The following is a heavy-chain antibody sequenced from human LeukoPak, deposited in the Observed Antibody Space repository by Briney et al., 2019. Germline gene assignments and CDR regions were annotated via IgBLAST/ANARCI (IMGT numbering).Heavy chain of an antibody. V-gene: IGHV3-15*01. CDR3: TTDPREQQLAPDAFDI. D-gene: IGHD6-13*01. CDR2: IKSKTDGGTT. J-gene: IGHJ3*02. Sequence: GGSLRLSCAASGFTFSNAWMSWVRQAPGKGLEWVGRIKSKTDGGTTDYAAPVKGRFTISRDDSKNTLYLQMNSLKTEDTAVYYCTTDPREQQLAPDAFDIWGQGTMVTVSS. CDR1: GFTFSNAW.